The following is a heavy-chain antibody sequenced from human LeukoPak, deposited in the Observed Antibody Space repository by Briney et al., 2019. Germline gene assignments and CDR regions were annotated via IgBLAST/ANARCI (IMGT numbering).Heavy chain of an antibody. D-gene: IGHD2-8*01. CDR3: ARAAMVYAIRGGYYFDY. Sequence: SETLSLTCVVSGYSISSGYYWGWIRQPPGKGLEWIGSIYHSGSTYYNPSLKSRVTISVDTSKNQFSLKLSSVTAADTAVYYCARAAMVYAIRGGYYFDYWGQGTLVTVSS. J-gene: IGHJ4*02. CDR2: IYHSGST. V-gene: IGHV4-38-2*01. CDR1: GYSISSGYY.